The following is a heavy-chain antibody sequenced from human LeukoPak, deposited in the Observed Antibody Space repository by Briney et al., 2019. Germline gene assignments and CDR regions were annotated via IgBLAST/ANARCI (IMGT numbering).Heavy chain of an antibody. CDR2: IIPIFGTA. J-gene: IGHJ4*02. V-gene: IGHV1-69*05. D-gene: IGHD5-12*01. Sequence: ASVKVSCKASGGTFSSYAISWVRQAPGQGHEWMGGIIPIFGTANYAQKFQGRVTITTDESTSTAYMELSSLRSEDTAVYYCARVSGYSGYDSTPSHWGQGALVTVSS. CDR1: GGTFSSYA. CDR3: ARVSGYSGYDSTPSH.